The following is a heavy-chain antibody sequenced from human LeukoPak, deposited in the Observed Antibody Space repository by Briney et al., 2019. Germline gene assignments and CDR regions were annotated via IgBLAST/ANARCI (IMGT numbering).Heavy chain of an antibody. CDR3: ARDNLDSAMAFDY. V-gene: IGHV4-61*01. CDR1: GGSVSSGSYY. Sequence: SETLSLTCTVSGGSVSSGSYYWSWIRQPPGKGLEWIGYTYYSGSTNYNPSLKSRVTISVDTSKNQFSLKLSSVTAADTAVYYCARDNLDSAMAFDYWGQGTLVTVSS. CDR2: TYYSGST. J-gene: IGHJ4*02. D-gene: IGHD5-18*01.